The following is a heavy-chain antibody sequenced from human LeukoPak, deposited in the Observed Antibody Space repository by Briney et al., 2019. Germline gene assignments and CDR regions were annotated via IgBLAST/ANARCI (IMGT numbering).Heavy chain of an antibody. CDR2: IYYSGST. CDR1: GGSISSYY. J-gene: IGHJ4*02. V-gene: IGHV4-59*01. Sequence: SETLSLTCTVSGGSISSYYWSWIRQPPGKGLEWIGHIYYSGSTNYNPSLKSRVTISVDTSKNQFSLKLSSVTAADTAVYYCARCDDNGGNLFDYWGQGTLVTVSS. D-gene: IGHD4-23*01. CDR3: ARCDDNGGNLFDY.